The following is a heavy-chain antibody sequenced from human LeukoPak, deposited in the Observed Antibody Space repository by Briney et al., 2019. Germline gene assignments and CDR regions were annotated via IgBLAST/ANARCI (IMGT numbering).Heavy chain of an antibody. CDR1: GGSISSGGSY. CDR2: IYYSGST. CDR3: ARDWEDDYNNFLDY. D-gene: IGHD5-24*01. V-gene: IGHV4-31*03. Sequence: PSETLSLTCTVSGGSISSGGSYWSWIRQHPGKGLEWIGYIYYSGSTYYNPSLKSRVTISVDTSKNQFSLKLSSVTAADTAVYYCARDWEDDYNNFLDYWGQGTLVTVSS. J-gene: IGHJ4*02.